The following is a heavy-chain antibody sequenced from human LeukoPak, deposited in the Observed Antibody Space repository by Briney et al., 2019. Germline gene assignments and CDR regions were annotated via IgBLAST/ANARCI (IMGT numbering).Heavy chain of an antibody. J-gene: IGHJ4*02. Sequence: GGSLRLSCAASGFTFSSYAMSWVRQAPGKGLEWVSAISGSGGSTYYADSVKGRFTISRDNSKNTLYLQMNSLRAEDTAVYYCARSAVDTAMVTKISGYWGQGTLVTVSS. CDR2: ISGSGGST. CDR1: GFTFSSYA. V-gene: IGHV3-23*01. D-gene: IGHD5-18*01. CDR3: ARSAVDTAMVTKISGY.